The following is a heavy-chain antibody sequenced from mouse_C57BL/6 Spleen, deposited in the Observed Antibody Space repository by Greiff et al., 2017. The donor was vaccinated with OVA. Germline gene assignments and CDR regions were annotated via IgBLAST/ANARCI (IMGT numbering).Heavy chain of an antibody. V-gene: IGHV5-15*01. Sequence: EVMLVESGGGLVQPGGSLKLSCAASGFTFSDYGMAWVRQAPRKGPGWVAFISNLAYSIYYADTVTGRFTNSRENAKNTLYLDMSSLRSEDTAMYYCARQDSSGLFAYWGQGTLVTVSA. CDR3: ARQDSSGLFAY. J-gene: IGHJ3*01. CDR2: ISNLAYSI. D-gene: IGHD3-2*02. CDR1: GFTFSDYG.